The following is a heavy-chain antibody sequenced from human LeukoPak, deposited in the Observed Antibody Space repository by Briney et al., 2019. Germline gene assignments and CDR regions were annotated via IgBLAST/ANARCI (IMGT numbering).Heavy chain of an antibody. CDR2: ISSISSTI. CDR3: ARDGASYSNYEGNFGY. CDR1: GFTFNGYG. V-gene: IGHV3-48*01. D-gene: IGHD4-11*01. Sequence: GGSLRLSCTASGFTFNGYGMNWVRQAPWKGLEWVSYISSISSTIYYSDSVKGRFTISRDNAKNSLYLQMNSLRAEDTAVYYCARDGASYSNYEGNFGYWGQGTLITVSS. J-gene: IGHJ4*02.